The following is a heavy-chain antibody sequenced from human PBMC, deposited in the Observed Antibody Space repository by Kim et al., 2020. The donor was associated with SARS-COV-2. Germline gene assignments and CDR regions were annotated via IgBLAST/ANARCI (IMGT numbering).Heavy chain of an antibody. J-gene: IGHJ4*02. CDR3: ASRSGQGDY. Sequence: SETLSLTCTVSGGSISSSSYYWGWIRQPPGKGLEWIGSIYYSGSTYYNPSLKSRVTISVDTSKNQFSLKLSSVTAADTAVYYCASRSGQGDYWGQGTLVTVSS. CDR1: GGSISSSSYY. CDR2: IYYSGST. V-gene: IGHV4-39*07. D-gene: IGHD3-3*01.